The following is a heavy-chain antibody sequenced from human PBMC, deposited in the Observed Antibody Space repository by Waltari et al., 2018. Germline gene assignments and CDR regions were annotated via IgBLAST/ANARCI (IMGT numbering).Heavy chain of an antibody. D-gene: IGHD5-12*01. CDR3: ARGGRDGYNAPFDY. V-gene: IGHV4-59*01. J-gene: IGHJ4*02. CDR1: GGSISSYY. Sequence: QVQLQESGPGLVKPSETLSLTCTVPGGSISSYYWSWIRQPPGKGLEWIGYIYYSGSTNYNPSLKSRVTISVDTSKNQFSLKLSSVTAADTAVYYCARGGRDGYNAPFDYWGQGTLVTVSS. CDR2: IYYSGST.